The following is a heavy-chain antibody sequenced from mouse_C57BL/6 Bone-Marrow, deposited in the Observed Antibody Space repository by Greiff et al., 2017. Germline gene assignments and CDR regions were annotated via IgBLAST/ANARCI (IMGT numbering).Heavy chain of an antibody. J-gene: IGHJ1*03. CDR1: GFNFSDYG. Sequence: EVKLVESGGGLVQPGGSLKLSCAASGFNFSDYGMAWVRQAPRKGPEWVAFISNLAYSIYYADTVTGRFTISRENAKNTLYQEMSSLRSEDTAMYYCARHGGYGSSYWYFDVWGTGTTVTVSS. CDR2: ISNLAYSI. V-gene: IGHV5-15*01. CDR3: ARHGGYGSSYWYFDV. D-gene: IGHD1-1*01.